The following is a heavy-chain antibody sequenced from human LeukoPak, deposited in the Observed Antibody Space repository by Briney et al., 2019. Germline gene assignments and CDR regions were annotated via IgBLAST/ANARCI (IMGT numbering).Heavy chain of an antibody. D-gene: IGHD6-13*01. CDR3: AKTGRSGYSSSWDFDY. CDR1: GFTFSSYS. V-gene: IGHV3-21*01. Sequence: GGSLRLSCAASGFTFSSYSINWVRQAPGKGLEWVSSISSSSSYIYYADSVKGRFTISRDNAKNSLYLQMNSLRAEDTAVYYCAKTGRSGYSSSWDFDYWGQGTLVTVSS. CDR2: ISSSSSYI. J-gene: IGHJ4*02.